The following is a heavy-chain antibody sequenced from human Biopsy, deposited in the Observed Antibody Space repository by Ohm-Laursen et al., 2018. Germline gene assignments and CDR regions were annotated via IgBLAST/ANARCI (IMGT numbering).Heavy chain of an antibody. D-gene: IGHD4-11*01. Sequence: PSHTLSLTCSVSGDSVTKYYWSWIRQPPGKGLEWIGHIYYSVMTNYNPSLQSRVSISVDTSRNQVSLTLSSVTAADTAVYYCARDSGILNYGNFKYYHYYGMDVWGQGTKVTVSS. CDR3: ARDSGILNYGNFKYYHYYGMDV. J-gene: IGHJ6*02. V-gene: IGHV4-59*02. CDR1: GDSVTKYY. CDR2: IYYSVMT.